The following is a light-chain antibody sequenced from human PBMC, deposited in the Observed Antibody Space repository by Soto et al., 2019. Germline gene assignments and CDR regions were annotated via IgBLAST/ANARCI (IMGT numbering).Light chain of an antibody. CDR3: QTWGTGTVI. J-gene: IGLJ2*01. V-gene: IGLV4-69*01. CDR1: SGHSSYA. CDR2: LNSDGSH. Sequence: QPVLTQSPSASASLGASVKLTCTLSSGHSSYAIAWHQQQPEKGPRYLMKLNSDGSHSKGDGIPDRFSDSISGAARYLTISSLRSEDEADYYCQTWGTGTVIFGGGTKLTVL.